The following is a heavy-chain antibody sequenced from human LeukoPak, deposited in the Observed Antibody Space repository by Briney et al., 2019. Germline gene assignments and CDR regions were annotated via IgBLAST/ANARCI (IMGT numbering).Heavy chain of an antibody. CDR1: GFTFSSYW. Sequence: GGSLRLSCAASGFTFSSYWMHWVRQAPGKGLVWVSRINSDGSSTSYADSVKGRFTISRDNAKNSLYLQMNSLRAEDTAVYYCARDFTAGVCYFDYWGQGTLVTVSS. D-gene: IGHD6-13*01. V-gene: IGHV3-74*01. CDR2: INSDGSST. J-gene: IGHJ4*02. CDR3: ARDFTAGVCYFDY.